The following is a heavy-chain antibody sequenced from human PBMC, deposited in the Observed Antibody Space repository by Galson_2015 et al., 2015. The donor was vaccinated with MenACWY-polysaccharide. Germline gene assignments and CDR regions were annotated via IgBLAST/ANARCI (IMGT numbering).Heavy chain of an antibody. CDR1: GFTFSNYW. D-gene: IGHD5-24*01. Sequence: SLRLSCAASGFTFSNYWMSWVRQAPGKGLEWVANIKEDGSEKYYVDSVKGRFTISRDNAKNSLYLQMNSRRAEDTVVYYCARAPKGLLEVLDFGGQGTM. CDR2: IKEDGSEK. CDR3: ARAPKGLLEVLDF. V-gene: IGHV3-7*01. J-gene: IGHJ3*01.